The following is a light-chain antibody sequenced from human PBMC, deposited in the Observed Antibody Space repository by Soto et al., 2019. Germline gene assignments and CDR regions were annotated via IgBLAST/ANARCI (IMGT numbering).Light chain of an antibody. CDR1: KNDIGVYDF. J-gene: IGLJ1*01. CDR2: EVV. Sequence: QAVLTRPPSASGAPGQSVTISCTGTKNDIGVYDFVSWYQHHPGKAPRLIIYEVVQRPSGVPDRFSGSKSGNTASLTVSGLQAADEADSFCKSYAGSNTYVFGSGTKVTVL. V-gene: IGLV2-8*01. CDR3: KSYAGSNTYV.